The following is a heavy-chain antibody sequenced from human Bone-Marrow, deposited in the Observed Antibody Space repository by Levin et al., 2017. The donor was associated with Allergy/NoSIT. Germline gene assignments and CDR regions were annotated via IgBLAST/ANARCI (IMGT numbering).Heavy chain of an antibody. CDR2: IKGKTDGGTT. D-gene: IGHD2-8*01. J-gene: IGHJ6*02. CDR1: GFTFSNAW. CDR3: STVRYCTSGVCYPRYYYDYGMDV. Sequence: SGGSLRLSCAASGFTFSNAWINWVRQAPGKGLEWVGRIKGKTDGGTTDYAAPVKGRFTISIDDSKNMLYLQMNSLKIEETAVYYCSTVRYCTSGVCYPRYYYDYGMDVWGQGTTVTVSS. V-gene: IGHV3-15*07.